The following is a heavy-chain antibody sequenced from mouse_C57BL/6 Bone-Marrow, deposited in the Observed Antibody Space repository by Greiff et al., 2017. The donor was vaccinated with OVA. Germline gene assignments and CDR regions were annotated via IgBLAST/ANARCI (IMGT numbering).Heavy chain of an antibody. CDR3: AELGRDWYFDV. J-gene: IGHJ1*03. CDR2: IYPGDGDT. V-gene: IGHV1-82*01. CDR1: GYAFSSSW. D-gene: IGHD4-1*01. Sequence: QVQLKQSGPELVKPGASVTISCKASGYAFSSSWMNWVKQRPGKGLEWIGRIYPGDGDTDYNGKFKGKATLTADKSSSTAYMQLSSLTSEDSAVYFCAELGRDWYFDVWGTGTTVTVSS.